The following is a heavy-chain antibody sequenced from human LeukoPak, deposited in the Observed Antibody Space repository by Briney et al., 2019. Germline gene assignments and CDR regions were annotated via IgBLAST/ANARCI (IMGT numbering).Heavy chain of an antibody. CDR2: IYYSGST. D-gene: IGHD5-12*01. CDR1: GGSISSYY. J-gene: IGHJ4*02. V-gene: IGHV4-59*08. Sequence: SETLSLTCTVSGGSISSYYWSWIRQPPGKGLEWIGYIYYSGSTNYNPSLKSRVTISVDTSKNQFSLKLSSVTAADTAVYYCAGDSGYDRPFDYWGQGTLVTVSS. CDR3: AGDSGYDRPFDY.